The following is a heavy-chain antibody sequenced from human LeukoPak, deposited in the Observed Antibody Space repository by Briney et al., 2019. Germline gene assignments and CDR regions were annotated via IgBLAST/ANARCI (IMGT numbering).Heavy chain of an antibody. CDR3: ARVKAYTARAFDY. J-gene: IGHJ4*02. Sequence: GGSLRLSCAASGFTVSSNYMSWVRQAPGKGLEWVSVIYSGGSTYYADSVKGRFTISRDNSKNTLYLQMNSLRAEDTAVYCCARVKAYTARAFDYWGQGTLVTVSS. CDR2: IYSGGST. CDR1: GFTVSSNY. D-gene: IGHD5-18*01. V-gene: IGHV3-53*01.